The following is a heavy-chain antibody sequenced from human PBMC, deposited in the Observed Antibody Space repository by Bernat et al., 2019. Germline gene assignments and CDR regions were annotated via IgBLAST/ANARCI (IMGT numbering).Heavy chain of an antibody. CDR1: GFSLSTSGVG. Sequence: QITLKESGPTLVKPTQTLTLTCTFSGFSLSTSGVGVGWFRQPPGKALEWLALIYWDDDKRYSPSLKSRLTITKDTSKNQVVLTMTNMDPVDTATYYCAHRVHGDYGVYYFDYWGQGTLVTVSS. CDR3: AHRVHGDYGVYYFDY. D-gene: IGHD4-17*01. V-gene: IGHV2-5*02. J-gene: IGHJ4*02. CDR2: IYWDDDK.